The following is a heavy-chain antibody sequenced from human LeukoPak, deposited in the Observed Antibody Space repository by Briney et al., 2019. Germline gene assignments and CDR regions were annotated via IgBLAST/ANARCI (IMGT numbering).Heavy chain of an antibody. CDR1: GFIFDDFA. J-gene: IGHJ4*02. D-gene: IGHD4-23*01. CDR2: VNWNSGTI. Sequence: GGSLRLSCAASGFIFDDFAMHWVRQAPGKGLEWVSSVNWNSGTIVYADSVKGRFTISRDNAKNSLYLQMNSLRAEDTAVYYCARGWYGGLPYDYWGQGTLVTVSS. CDR3: ARGWYGGLPYDY. V-gene: IGHV3-20*04.